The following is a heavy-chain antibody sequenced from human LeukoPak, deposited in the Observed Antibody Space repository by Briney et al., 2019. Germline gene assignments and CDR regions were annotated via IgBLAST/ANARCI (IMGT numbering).Heavy chain of an antibody. V-gene: IGHV3-53*01. CDR2: ISSGDST. CDR1: GFTVSSNY. D-gene: IGHD5-18*01. J-gene: IGHJ6*02. CDR3: ARDCGIQLWLRSSCYYYGMDV. Sequence: GGSLRLSCAASGFTVSSNYMSWVRQAPGKGLEWVSVISSGDSTYYADSVKGRFTISRDNSKNTLYLQMNSLRAEDTAVYYCARDCGIQLWLRSSCYYYGMDVWGQGTTVTVSS.